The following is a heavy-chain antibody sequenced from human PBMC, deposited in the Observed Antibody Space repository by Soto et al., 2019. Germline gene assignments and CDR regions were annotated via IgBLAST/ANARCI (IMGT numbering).Heavy chain of an antibody. CDR3: ARDGGYCSSTSCPGDY. J-gene: IGHJ4*02. V-gene: IGHV1-69*06. Sequence: QVQLVQSGAEVKKPGSSVKVSSKASGGTFSSYAISWVRQAPGQGLEWMGGIIPIFGTANYAQKFQGRVTITADKSTSTAYMELSSLRSEDTAVYYCARDGGYCSSTSCPGDYWGQGTLVTVSS. CDR1: GGTFSSYA. D-gene: IGHD2-2*01. CDR2: IIPIFGTA.